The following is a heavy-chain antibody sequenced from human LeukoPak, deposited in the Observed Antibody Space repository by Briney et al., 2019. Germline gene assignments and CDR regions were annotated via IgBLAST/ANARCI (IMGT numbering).Heavy chain of an antibody. CDR1: GFTFSSYG. J-gene: IGHJ4*02. V-gene: IGHV3-30*19. CDR2: ISYDESKT. D-gene: IGHD3-3*01. CDR3: AARFLEWLYY. Sequence: PGGSLRLSCAASGFTFSSYGMHWVRQAPGKGLEWVAVISYDESKTYYADSVKGRFTISRDNSKNTLYLQMNSLKTEDTAVYYCAARFLEWLYYWGQGTLVTVSS.